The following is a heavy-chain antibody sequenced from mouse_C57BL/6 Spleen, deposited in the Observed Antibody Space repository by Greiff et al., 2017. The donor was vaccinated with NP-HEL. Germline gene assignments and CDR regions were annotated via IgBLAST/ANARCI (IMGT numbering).Heavy chain of an antibody. CDR2: IWGDGST. J-gene: IGHJ3*01. D-gene: IGHD1-1*01. Sequence: VKLVESGPGLVAPSQSLSITCTVSGFSLTSYGVSWVRQPPGKGLEWLGVIWGDGSTNYHSALISRLSISKDNSKSQVFLKLNSLQTDDTATYYCAKGGTVVEGAWFAYWGQGTLVTVSA. V-gene: IGHV2-3*01. CDR1: GFSLTSYG. CDR3: AKGGTVVEGAWFAY.